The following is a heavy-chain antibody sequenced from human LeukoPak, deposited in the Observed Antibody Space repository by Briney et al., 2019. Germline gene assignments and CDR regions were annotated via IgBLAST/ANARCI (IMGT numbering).Heavy chain of an antibody. J-gene: IGHJ4*02. CDR1: GFTFSSYA. CDR3: ARGPYYYDRSGFIYFDY. CDR2: ISSNGGST. Sequence: PGGSLRLSCAASGFTFSSYAMHWVRQAPGKGLEYVSAISSNGGSTYYANSVKGRFTISRDDSKNSLDLQMNSLKTEDTAVYYCARGPYYYDRSGFIYFDYWGQGTLVTVFS. V-gene: IGHV3-64*01. D-gene: IGHD3-22*01.